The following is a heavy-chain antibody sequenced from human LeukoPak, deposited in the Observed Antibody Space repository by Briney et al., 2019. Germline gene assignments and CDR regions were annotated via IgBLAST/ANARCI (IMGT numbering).Heavy chain of an antibody. CDR3: AKDSRLGYCSSTSCYAYYYYGMDV. Sequence: GGSLRLSCAASGFTFDDYAMHWVRQAPGKGLEWVSGISWNSGSIGYADSVKGRFTISRDNSKNTLYLQMNSLRAEDTAVYYCAKDSRLGYCSSTSCYAYYYYGMDVWGQGTTVTVSS. CDR2: ISWNSGSI. V-gene: IGHV3-9*01. D-gene: IGHD2-2*01. CDR1: GFTFDDYA. J-gene: IGHJ6*02.